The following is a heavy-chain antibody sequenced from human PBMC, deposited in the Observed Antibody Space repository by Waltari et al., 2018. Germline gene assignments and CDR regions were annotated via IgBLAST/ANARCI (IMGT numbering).Heavy chain of an antibody. J-gene: IGHJ5*02. D-gene: IGHD2-2*01. CDR2: IKRSSYGGAA. CDR1: GFNFFDHW. V-gene: IGHV3-15*01. Sequence: EVQLVESGGGLVKPGGSLRLSCAASGFNFFDHWMTWVRQAPGKGMEGVGRIKRSSYGGAAEYASPVNGRFSISRDDSSSTLYLQMNSLKSEDTAVYYCITDPANAYVRWFDPWGQGTLVTVSS. CDR3: ITDPANAYVRWFDP.